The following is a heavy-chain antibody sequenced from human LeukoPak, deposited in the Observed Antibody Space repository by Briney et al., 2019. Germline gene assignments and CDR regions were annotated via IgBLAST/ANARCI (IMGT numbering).Heavy chain of an antibody. CDR3: ARDRDSSGWYYFDY. D-gene: IGHD6-19*01. V-gene: IGHV3-48*01. J-gene: IGHJ4*02. Sequence: GGSLRLSCAVTGFTLSSYCMNWVRQAPGKGLEWVSYISSSSRTVYYADSVKGRFTISRDNAQNSLYLQMNSLRAEDTAVYYCARDRDSSGWYYFDYWGQGTLVTVSS. CDR1: GFTLSSYC. CDR2: ISSSSRTV.